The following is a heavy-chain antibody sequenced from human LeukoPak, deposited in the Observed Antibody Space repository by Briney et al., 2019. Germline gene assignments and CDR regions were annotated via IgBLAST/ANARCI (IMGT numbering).Heavy chain of an antibody. J-gene: IGHJ4*02. CDR3: AANSADYNTLGSSYKV. D-gene: IGHD3-10*01. V-gene: IGHV4-39*01. CDR1: GDSISSSNCY. CDR2: IYFSGGT. Sequence: SETLSLTCTVSGDSISSSNCYWGWIRQPPGKGLEWIGSIYFSGGTYYNASLKSRVTISVDTSKNQFSLKLNSVTAADTAVFYCAANSADYNTLGSSYKVWGQGTLVTVSS.